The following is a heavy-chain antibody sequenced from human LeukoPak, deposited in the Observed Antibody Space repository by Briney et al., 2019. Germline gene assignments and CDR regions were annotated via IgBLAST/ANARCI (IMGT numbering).Heavy chain of an antibody. J-gene: IGHJ4*02. D-gene: IGHD3-22*01. CDR1: GFTFSSYW. V-gene: IGHV3-7*01. CDR3: ARGMSYYDSSGYYVGY. CDR2: IKQDGSEK. Sequence: VGYLILYCAASGFTFSSYWMSWLRQAPGKGLEWVANIKQDGSEKYYVDSVKGRFTISRDNAKTSLYLQMNSLRAEDTAVYYCARGMSYYDSSGYYVGYWGQGNLVTVSS.